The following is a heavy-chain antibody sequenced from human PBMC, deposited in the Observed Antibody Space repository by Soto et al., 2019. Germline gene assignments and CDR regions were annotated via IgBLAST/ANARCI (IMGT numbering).Heavy chain of an antibody. V-gene: IGHV2-5*02. CDR1: GFSLNSAGVA. D-gene: IGHD2-21*02. Sequence: QITLKESGPALVKPTQPLTLTCTFSGFSLNSAGVAVGWVRQPPGKTLEWVALIYWDDDRRYSPSLESRLTITKDSSNNQLVLSMTNMDPVDTATYSCAHMDVVTAPNCFDIWGQGTMVTVSS. CDR2: IYWDDDR. CDR3: AHMDVVTAPNCFDI. J-gene: IGHJ3*02.